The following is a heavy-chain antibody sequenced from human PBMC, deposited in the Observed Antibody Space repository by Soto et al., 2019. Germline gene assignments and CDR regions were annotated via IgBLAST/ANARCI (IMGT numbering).Heavy chain of an antibody. CDR2: IKKDGSEK. J-gene: IGHJ4*02. CDR3: AGEGRGYCSSTSCPGI. V-gene: IGHV3-7*01. D-gene: IGHD2-2*01. Sequence: VQLVESGGGLVQPGGSLRLSCAASGFTFSSYWMTWVRQAPGKGLEWVANIKKDGSEKYYVDSVKGRFTISRDNAKNSLYLQMSSLRDEDTAVYYCAGEGRGYCSSTSCPGIWGQGTLVTVSS. CDR1: GFTFSSYW.